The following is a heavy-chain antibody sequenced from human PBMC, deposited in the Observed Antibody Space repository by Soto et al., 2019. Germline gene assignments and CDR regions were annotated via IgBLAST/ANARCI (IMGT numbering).Heavy chain of an antibody. D-gene: IGHD4-17*01. J-gene: IGHJ6*02. Sequence: QVQLVESGGGVVQPGRSLRLSCAASGFTFSNYGMHWVRQAPGKGLEWVAVISYDGSNKYYADSVKGRFTISRDKSMSTLYLQMYSLRGVDTAVYYCANDTTVADYYFYGMDVWGQGTTVTVS. CDR3: ANDTTVADYYFYGMDV. V-gene: IGHV3-30*18. CDR1: GFTFSNYG. CDR2: ISYDGSNK.